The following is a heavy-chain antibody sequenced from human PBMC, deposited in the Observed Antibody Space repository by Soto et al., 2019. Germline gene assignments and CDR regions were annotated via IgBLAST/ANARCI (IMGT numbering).Heavy chain of an antibody. Sequence: QVQLQESGPGLMKPSQTLSLTCTVSGGSISSGGDYWSCIRQHPGKGLEWIGYIYYSGSTYYNPSLESRVTISVDTSKNQFSLKLSSVTAADTAVYYCARGVAAAVGYFDLWGRRTLVTVSS. CDR3: ARGVAAAVGYFDL. CDR2: IYYSGST. V-gene: IGHV4-31*03. J-gene: IGHJ2*01. CDR1: GGSISSGGDY. D-gene: IGHD6-13*01.